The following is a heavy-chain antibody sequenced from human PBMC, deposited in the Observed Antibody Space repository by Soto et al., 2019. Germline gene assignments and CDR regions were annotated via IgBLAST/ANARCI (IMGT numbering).Heavy chain of an antibody. CDR3: ARDRSLGRDFWSGYYTYYYGMDV. Sequence: PSQTLSLTCAISGDSVSSNSAAWNWIRQSPSRGLESLGRTYYRSKWYNDYAVSVKSRITINPDTSKNQFSLQLNSVTPEDTAVYYCARDRSLGRDFWSGYYTYYYGMDVWGQGTTVTVSS. J-gene: IGHJ6*02. D-gene: IGHD3-3*01. CDR1: GDSVSSNSAA. V-gene: IGHV6-1*01. CDR2: TYYRSKWYN.